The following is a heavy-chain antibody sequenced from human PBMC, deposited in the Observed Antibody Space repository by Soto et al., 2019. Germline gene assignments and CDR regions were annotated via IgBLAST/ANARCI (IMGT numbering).Heavy chain of an antibody. D-gene: IGHD7-27*01. V-gene: IGHV4-59*01. CDR3: ARDSGDDYVEY. CDR2: IYYSGST. Sequence: SETLSLTCTVSGGSISSYYWSWIRQPPGKGLEWIGYIYYSGSTNYNPSLKSQVTISVDTSKNQFSLKLSSVTAADTAVYYCARDSGDDYVEYWGQGTRVTVSS. CDR1: GGSISSYY. J-gene: IGHJ4*02.